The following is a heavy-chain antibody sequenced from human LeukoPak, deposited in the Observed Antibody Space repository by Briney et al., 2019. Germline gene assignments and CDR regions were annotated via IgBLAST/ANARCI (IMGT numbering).Heavy chain of an antibody. D-gene: IGHD6-19*01. V-gene: IGHV3-13*01. CDR2: IATLADT. CDR1: GLTFSSHD. J-gene: IGHJ3*02. CDR3: ATGRSSGWSYAFDI. Sequence: GGSLRLSCAASGLTFSSHDMHWVRQVTGKGLEWVSAIATLADTFYSDSVKGRFTISRENAKNSLYLQMNSLRAGDTAVYYCATGRSSGWSYAFDIWGRGTMVTVSS.